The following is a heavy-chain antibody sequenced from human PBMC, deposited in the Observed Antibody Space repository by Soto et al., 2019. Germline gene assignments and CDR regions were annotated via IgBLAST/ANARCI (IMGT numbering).Heavy chain of an antibody. CDR2: ISGTGYNT. Sequence: EVQLLESGGGLVRPGGSLRLSCAASGFTFSSYAMNWVRQAPGKGMEWVSAISGTGYNTYYADSLKGRFTNSRDNSKNTRSLQINSLRAEDTAVYYCARDRQFSHPRGGMDVWGQGTTVTVSS. CDR1: GFTFSSYA. J-gene: IGHJ6*02. D-gene: IGHD3-10*01. CDR3: ARDRQFSHPRGGMDV. V-gene: IGHV3-23*01.